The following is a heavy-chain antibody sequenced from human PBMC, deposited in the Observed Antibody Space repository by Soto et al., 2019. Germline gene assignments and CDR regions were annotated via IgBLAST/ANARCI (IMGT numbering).Heavy chain of an antibody. CDR3: ALGGLDF. D-gene: IGHD2-15*01. CDR1: GYTFTSYY. J-gene: IGHJ3*01. V-gene: IGHV1-46*01. Sequence: QLQLVQSGAEVKKTGASVKVSCKASGYTFTSYYMHWVRQAPGRGLEWMGIINPNGGDTSYVQKFQGRVTVTRDTSTSTVYMELSSLRTEDTAVYYCALGGLDFWGQGTMVTVSS. CDR2: INPNGGDT.